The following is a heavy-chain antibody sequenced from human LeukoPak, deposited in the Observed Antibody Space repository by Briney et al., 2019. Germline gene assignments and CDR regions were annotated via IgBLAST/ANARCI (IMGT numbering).Heavy chain of an antibody. Sequence: PSETLSLTCTVSGGSINSYYWSWIRQPPGKGLEWIGYIYYSGSTNYNPSLKSRVTISVDTSNNKVSLKLTSLTAADTAVYYCVRHISAGRPAFDIWGQGTMVTVSS. J-gene: IGHJ3*02. D-gene: IGHD2-15*01. V-gene: IGHV4-59*08. CDR3: VRHISAGRPAFDI. CDR2: IYYSGST. CDR1: GGSINSYY.